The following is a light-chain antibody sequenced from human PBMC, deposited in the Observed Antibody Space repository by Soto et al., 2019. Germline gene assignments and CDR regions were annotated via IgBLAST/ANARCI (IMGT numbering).Light chain of an antibody. Sequence: DIQLTQSPSFLSASVGDRVTITCRASQGISSYLAWYQQKPGKAPNLLIYAASTLQSGVPSRFSGSASVTEFTLTISSLQPEDFANYYCQQLNSYPHTFGQGTKLEIK. CDR2: AAS. CDR1: QGISSY. CDR3: QQLNSYPHT. V-gene: IGKV1-9*01. J-gene: IGKJ2*01.